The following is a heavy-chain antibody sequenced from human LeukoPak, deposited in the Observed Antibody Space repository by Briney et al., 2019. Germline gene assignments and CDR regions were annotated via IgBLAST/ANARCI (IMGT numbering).Heavy chain of an antibody. J-gene: IGHJ3*02. V-gene: IGHV3-21*04. CDR3: ASLDDSSGYYYVGAFDI. CDR2: ISSSGSYI. D-gene: IGHD3-22*01. Sequence: GGSLRLSCAASRFTFSSYSMNWVRQAPGKGLEWVSSISSSGSYIYYADSMKGRFIISRDNSKNTLYLQMNSLRAEDTAVYYCASLDDSSGYYYVGAFDIWGQGTMVTVSS. CDR1: RFTFSSYS.